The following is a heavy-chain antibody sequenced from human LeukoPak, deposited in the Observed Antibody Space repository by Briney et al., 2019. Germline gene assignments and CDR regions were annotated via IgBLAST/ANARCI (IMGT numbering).Heavy chain of an antibody. CDR1: GGTFSSYT. V-gene: IGHV1-69*02. J-gene: IGHJ4*02. CDR3: ASAGYSSGWHIDY. CDR2: IIPILGIA. D-gene: IGHD6-19*01. Sequence: ASVKVSCKASGGTFSSYTISWVRQAPGQGLEWMGRIIPILGIANYAQKFQGRVTITADKSTSTAYMELSSLRSEDTAVYYCASAGYSSGWHIDYWGQGTLVTVSS.